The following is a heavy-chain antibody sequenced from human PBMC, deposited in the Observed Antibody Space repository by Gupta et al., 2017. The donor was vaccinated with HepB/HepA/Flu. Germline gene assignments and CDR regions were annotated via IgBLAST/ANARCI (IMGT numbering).Heavy chain of an antibody. CDR1: GFTFSTTT. J-gene: IGHJ4*02. D-gene: IGHD3-3*01. CDR2: ITDSGGGT. V-gene: IGHV3-23*01. Sequence: EVHLLESGGTLVQPGGSLRLSCEASGFTFSTTTMTWVRQVPEKGLEWVASITDSGGGTFYADSVKCRFTISRDNSKNTLYLQMNSLRAEDTAEYYCAKVWGGYYFDYWGQGTLVTVSA. CDR3: AKVWGGYYFDY.